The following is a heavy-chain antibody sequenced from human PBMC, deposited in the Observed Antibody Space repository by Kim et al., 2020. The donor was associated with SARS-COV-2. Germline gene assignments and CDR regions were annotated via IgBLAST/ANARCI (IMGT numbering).Heavy chain of an antibody. Sequence: GGSLRLSCAASGFTFSSYGMHWVRQAPGKGLEWVAVIWYDGSNKYYADSVKGRFTISRDNSKNTLYLQMNSLRAEDTAVYYCAKEHPGITMVRGVILHYYYYYGMDVWGQGTTVTVSS. V-gene: IGHV3-33*06. D-gene: IGHD3-10*01. J-gene: IGHJ6*02. CDR1: GFTFSSYG. CDR3: AKEHPGITMVRGVILHYYYYYGMDV. CDR2: IWYDGSNK.